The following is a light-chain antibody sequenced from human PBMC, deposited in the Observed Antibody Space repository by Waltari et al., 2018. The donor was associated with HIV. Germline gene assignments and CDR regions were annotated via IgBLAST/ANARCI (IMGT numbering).Light chain of an antibody. Sequence: EIVLTQSPATLSLSPGERATLSCRASQSVRTYLAWYQWKPGQAPRLLIYDASNRATGIPDRFSCSGSGTDFTLTISSLEPEDFVVYFCQQRSDWPLTFGGGTKVEIK. CDR1: QSVRTY. CDR2: DAS. V-gene: IGKV3-11*01. CDR3: QQRSDWPLT. J-gene: IGKJ4*01.